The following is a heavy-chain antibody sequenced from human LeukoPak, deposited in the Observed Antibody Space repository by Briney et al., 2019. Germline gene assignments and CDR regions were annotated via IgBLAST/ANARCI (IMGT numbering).Heavy chain of an antibody. J-gene: IGHJ4*02. CDR1: GYSCTKYW. D-gene: IGHD1-26*01. Sequence: GESLEISCEGFGYSCTKYWIGWVRQTPGKGLEWMGIIYPGDSDTRYSPSFQGQVTISADKSISTAYLQWSSLKASDTAMYYCARRFRVGANVDYWGQGTLVTVSS. CDR3: ARRFRVGANVDY. CDR2: IYPGDSDT. V-gene: IGHV5-51*01.